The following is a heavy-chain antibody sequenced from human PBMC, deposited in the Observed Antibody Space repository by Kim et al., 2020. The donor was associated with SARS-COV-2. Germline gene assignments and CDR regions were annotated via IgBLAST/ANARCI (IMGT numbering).Heavy chain of an antibody. CDR3: ARVVTHAGSSWVGDYFDY. D-gene: IGHD6-13*01. CDR2: IYYSGST. Sequence: SETLSLTCTVSGGSISSGDYYWSWIRQPPGKGLEWIGYIYYSGSTYYNPSLKSRVTISVDTSKNQFSLKLSSVTAADTAVYYCARVVTHAGSSWVGDYFDYWGQGTLVTVSS. V-gene: IGHV4-30-4*01. J-gene: IGHJ4*02. CDR1: GGSISSGDYY.